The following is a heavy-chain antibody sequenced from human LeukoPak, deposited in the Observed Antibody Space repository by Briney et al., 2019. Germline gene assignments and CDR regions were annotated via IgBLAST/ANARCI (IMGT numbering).Heavy chain of an antibody. D-gene: IGHD5-18*01. CDR1: GFTFSKYD. CDR2: IGTVDDT. J-gene: IGHJ4*02. CDR3: AKDRYSYAFEYSDS. Sequence: GGSLRLSCAAPGFTFSKYDMHWVRQATGKGLEWVSAIGTVDDTYSPGSVKGRFTISRENAKNTLSLQVSSLRTEDTAVYYCAKDRYSYAFEYSDSWGQGTLVTVSS. V-gene: IGHV3-13*01.